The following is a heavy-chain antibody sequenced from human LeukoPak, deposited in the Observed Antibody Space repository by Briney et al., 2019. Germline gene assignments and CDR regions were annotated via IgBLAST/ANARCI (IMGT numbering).Heavy chain of an antibody. CDR1: GYTFTDYY. CDR3: ARDRLEYSSSWGY. Sequence: GASVKVSCKASGYTFTDYYMQGVRQAPGQGLEWMGWINPNSGGTNYAQKFQGRVTLTRDTSISTAYMELSRLTSDDTAVYYCARDRLEYSSSWGYWGQGTLVTVSS. V-gene: IGHV1-2*02. D-gene: IGHD6-6*01. J-gene: IGHJ4*02. CDR2: INPNSGGT.